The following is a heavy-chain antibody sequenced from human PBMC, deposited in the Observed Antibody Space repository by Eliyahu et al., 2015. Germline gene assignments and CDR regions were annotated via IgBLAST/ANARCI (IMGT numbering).Heavy chain of an antibody. D-gene: IGHD2-2*01. CDR2: MNPNSGNT. J-gene: IGHJ5*02. V-gene: IGHV1-8*01. CDR1: GYTFTXYX. CDR3: ARGRCSSTSCYGGGDWFDP. Sequence: QVQLVQSGAEVKKPGASVKVSCKASGYTFTXYXINXVXQATGQGLEWMGWMNPNSGNTGYAQKFQGRVTMTRNTSISTAYMELSSLRSEDTAVYYCARGRCSSTSCYGGGDWFDPWGQGTLVTVSS.